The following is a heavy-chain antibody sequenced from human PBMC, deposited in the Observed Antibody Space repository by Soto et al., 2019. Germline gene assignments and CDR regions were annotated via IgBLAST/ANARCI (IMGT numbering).Heavy chain of an antibody. Sequence: QLQLQESGPGLVKPSETLSLTCTVSGGSISSSSYYWGWIRQPQGKGLEWIGSIYYSGSTYYNPSLKSRVTISVDTSKTQFSLKLRSVTAADTAVYYCARLVYDSSGYRPGWGQGTLVTVSS. CDR2: IYYSGST. CDR3: ARLVYDSSGYRPG. J-gene: IGHJ4*02. CDR1: GGSISSSSYY. V-gene: IGHV4-39*01. D-gene: IGHD3-22*01.